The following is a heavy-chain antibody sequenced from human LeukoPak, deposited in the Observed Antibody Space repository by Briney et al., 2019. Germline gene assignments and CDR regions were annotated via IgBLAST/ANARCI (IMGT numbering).Heavy chain of an antibody. D-gene: IGHD1-14*01. CDR3: ARQLSPEHPDFDY. CDR1: GYTFSTYA. J-gene: IGHJ4*02. Sequence: ASVKVSCKASGYTFSTYAITWVRQARGQGLEWMGWISAHNSNTNYAQNFQGRVTMTTDTSTSTVYMELRSLRSDDTAVYYCARQLSPEHPDFDYWRQGTLVTVSP. V-gene: IGHV1-18*01. CDR2: ISAHNSNT.